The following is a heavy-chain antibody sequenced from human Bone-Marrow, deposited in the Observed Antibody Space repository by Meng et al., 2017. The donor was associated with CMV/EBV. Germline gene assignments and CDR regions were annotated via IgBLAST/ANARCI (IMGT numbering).Heavy chain of an antibody. Sequence: ASVKVSCKASGYTFTGYYMHWVRQAPGQGLEWMGWINPNSGGTNYAQKFQGRVTMTRDTSISPAYMELSRLRSDDTAVYYCARGTTVGLGIGAFDIWGQGTMVTVSS. J-gene: IGHJ3*02. V-gene: IGHV1-2*02. D-gene: IGHD7-27*01. CDR1: GYTFTGYY. CDR2: INPNSGGT. CDR3: ARGTTVGLGIGAFDI.